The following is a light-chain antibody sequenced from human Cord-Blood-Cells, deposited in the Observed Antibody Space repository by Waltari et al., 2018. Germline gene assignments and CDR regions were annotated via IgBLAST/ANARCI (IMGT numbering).Light chain of an antibody. V-gene: IGLV2-14*01. CDR1: SSAVGGYNH. Sequence: QSALTHPASVSGSPGQSITISCPATSSAVGGYNHVPWYQQHPGKTPKLMIHDVSKRPSGVSDRFSGSKSGNTASLTISGLQAEDEADYYCSSYTSSSTSYVFGTGTKVTVL. CDR3: SSYTSSSTSYV. CDR2: DVS. J-gene: IGLJ1*01.